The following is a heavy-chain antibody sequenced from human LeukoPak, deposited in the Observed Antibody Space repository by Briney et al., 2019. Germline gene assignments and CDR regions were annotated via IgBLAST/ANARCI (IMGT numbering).Heavy chain of an antibody. CDR3: GRGRRAYSGYVIDY. CDR2: IYYTGGT. V-gene: IGHV4-30-4*01. CDR1: GGSISSGDYY. J-gene: IGHJ4*02. D-gene: IGHD5-12*01. Sequence: PSQTLSLTCTVSGGSISSGDYYWSWIRQPPGKGLEWIAYIYYTGGTYYNPSLRSRVTISLDTSQNQISLKLSSVTAADTAVYYCGRGRRAYSGYVIDYWGQGTLVTVSS.